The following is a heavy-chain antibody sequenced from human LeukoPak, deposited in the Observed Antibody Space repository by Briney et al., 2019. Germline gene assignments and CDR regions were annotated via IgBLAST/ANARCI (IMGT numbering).Heavy chain of an antibody. D-gene: IGHD2-15*01. V-gene: IGHV3-23*01. CDR3: AKAPVTTCSGAYCYPFDY. CDR1: GFTLSSYA. Sequence: GGSLRLSCAASGFTLSSYAMSWVRQGPGKGLEWVSAISVSGNTYHADSVKGRFTISRDSSKNTLYLQMNSLRAEDAAVYYCAKAPVTTCSGAYCYPFDYWGQGTLVTVSS. J-gene: IGHJ4*02. CDR2: ISVSGNT.